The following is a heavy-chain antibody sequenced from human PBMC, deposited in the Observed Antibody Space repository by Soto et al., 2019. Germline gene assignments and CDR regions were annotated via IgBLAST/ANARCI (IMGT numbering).Heavy chain of an antibody. CDR2: IYYGGTT. CDR3: ARDLNLAVAGSLLNWFDP. J-gene: IGHJ5*02. D-gene: IGHD6-19*01. Sequence: QVQLQESGPGLVKPSETLSLTCTVSGVPISNFYWSWIRQPPGSGLEWIGYIYYGGTTNFNPSLKSRVTIPLHTSKNQLSLELRSVTAADTAIYYCARDLNLAVAGSLLNWFDPWGQGTLVTVSS. CDR1: GVPISNFY. V-gene: IGHV4-59*01.